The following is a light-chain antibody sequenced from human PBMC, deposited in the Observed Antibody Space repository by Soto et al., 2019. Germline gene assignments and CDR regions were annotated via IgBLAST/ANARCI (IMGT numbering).Light chain of an antibody. V-gene: IGKV1-39*01. J-gene: IGKJ1*01. CDR1: QNIGTY. CDR2: SAS. Sequence: DIQMTQSPSSLSASVGDTITISCRASQNIGTYLNWFQQKPGKVPKLLIFSASNLQSGVPSRFSAGGSGTDFTLTISSLQSEDFATYYCQRATGTLWTFGQGTKVEVK. CDR3: QRATGTLWT.